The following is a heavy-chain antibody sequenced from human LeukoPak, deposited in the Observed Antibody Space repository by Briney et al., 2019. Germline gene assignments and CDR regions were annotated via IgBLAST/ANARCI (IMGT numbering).Heavy chain of an antibody. J-gene: IGHJ4*02. D-gene: IGHD1-7*01. CDR2: ISSSSSYI. Sequence: GGSLRLSCAASGFTFSSYSMNWVRQAPGKGLEWVSSISSSSSYIYYADSVKGRFTISRDNAKNSLYLQKNSLRAEDTAVYYCATINWNYVVGSDYWGQGTLVTVSS. V-gene: IGHV3-21*01. CDR3: ATINWNYVVGSDY. CDR1: GFTFSSYS.